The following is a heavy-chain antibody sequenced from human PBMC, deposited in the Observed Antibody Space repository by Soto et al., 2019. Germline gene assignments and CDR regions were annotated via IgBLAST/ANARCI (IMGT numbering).Heavy chain of an antibody. D-gene: IGHD3-9*01. J-gene: IGHJ4*02. Sequence: QVQLVQSGAEVKNPGASVKVSCRASGYTFTGNAIHWIRQAPGQRLEWIGKIDPGNGNTKYSQNFQSRVTITRDTSASAAYMELNTLGSEDTSIYYCARSETGYSRFDYWGQGTLVTVSS. CDR2: IDPGNGNT. V-gene: IGHV1-3*01. CDR3: ARSETGYSRFDY. CDR1: GYTFTGNA.